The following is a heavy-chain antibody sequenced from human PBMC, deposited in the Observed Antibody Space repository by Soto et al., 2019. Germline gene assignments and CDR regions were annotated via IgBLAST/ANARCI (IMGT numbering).Heavy chain of an antibody. D-gene: IGHD3-16*01. V-gene: IGHV1-18*01. CDR2: ISAYNGNT. CDR1: GYTFTSYG. J-gene: IGHJ4*02. Sequence: GASVKVSCKASGYTFTSYGISWVRQAPGQGLEWMGRISAYNGNTNYAQKLRGRVTITADTSTSTAYMELSSLTSEDTALYFCAARPCSSSTCFHPGPYWGQGTLVTVSS. CDR3: AARPCSSSTCFHPGPY.